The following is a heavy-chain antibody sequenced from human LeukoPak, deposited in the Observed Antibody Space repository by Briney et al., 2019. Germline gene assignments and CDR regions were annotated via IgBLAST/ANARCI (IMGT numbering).Heavy chain of an antibody. Sequence: GGSLRLSCAASGFTVSSNYMSWVRQAPGKGLEWVSAIYSGGSTYYADSVKGRFTISRDNSKNTLYLQMNSLRAEDTAVYYCARALLWFGELFDYGMDVWGKGTTVTVSS. D-gene: IGHD3-10*01. CDR3: ARALLWFGELFDYGMDV. V-gene: IGHV3-53*01. CDR2: IYSGGST. J-gene: IGHJ6*04. CDR1: GFTVSSNY.